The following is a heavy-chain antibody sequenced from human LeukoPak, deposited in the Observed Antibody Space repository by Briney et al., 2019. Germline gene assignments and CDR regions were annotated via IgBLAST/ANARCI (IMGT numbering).Heavy chain of an antibody. J-gene: IGHJ4*02. CDR1: GITLSNYG. V-gene: IGHV3-23*01. CDR3: AKRGVVIRVILVGFHKEAYYFDS. Sequence: GGSLRLSCAVSGITLSNYGMTWVRQAPGKGLERVAGISDTGGRTNYADSVKGRFTISRDNPKNTLYLQMNSLRAEDTAVYFCAKRGVVIRVILVGFHKEAYYFDSWGQGALVTVSS. D-gene: IGHD3-22*01. CDR2: ISDTGGRT.